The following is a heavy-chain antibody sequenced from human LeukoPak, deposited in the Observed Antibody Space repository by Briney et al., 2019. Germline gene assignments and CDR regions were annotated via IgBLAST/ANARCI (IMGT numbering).Heavy chain of an antibody. CDR1: GYTFTSYD. CDR3: ATSYSGYDYLSASGYYYGMDV. J-gene: IGHJ6*02. D-gene: IGHD5-12*01. Sequence: ASVKVSCKASGYTFTSYDINWVRQATGQGLEWMGWMNPNSGNTGYAQKFQGRVTMTRNTSISTAYMELSSLRSEDTAVYYCATSYSGYDYLSASGYYYGMDVWGQGTTVTVSS. V-gene: IGHV1-8*01. CDR2: MNPNSGNT.